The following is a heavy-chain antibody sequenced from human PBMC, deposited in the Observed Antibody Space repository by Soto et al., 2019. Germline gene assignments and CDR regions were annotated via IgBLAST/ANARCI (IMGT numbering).Heavy chain of an antibody. CDR2: IYSGGST. CDR1: GFTVSSNY. Sequence: PASGFTVSSNYMSWVRQAPWKVLEWVSVIYSGGSTYYADSVKGRFTISRDNSKNTLYLQMNSLRAEDTAVYYCASDMVRGLYDEYFQHWGQGTLVTVSS. CDR3: ASDMVRGLYDEYFQH. D-gene: IGHD3-10*01. V-gene: IGHV3-66*01. J-gene: IGHJ1*01.